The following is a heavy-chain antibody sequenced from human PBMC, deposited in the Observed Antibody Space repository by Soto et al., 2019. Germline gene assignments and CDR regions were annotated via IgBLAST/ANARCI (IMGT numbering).Heavy chain of an antibody. J-gene: IGHJ4*02. D-gene: IGHD2-2*01. Sequence: QVQLVESGGGLVKPGGSLRLSCAASGFTFSDYYMSWIRQAPGKGLEWVSYISSSGSTIYYADSVKGRFTISRDNAKNSLYLKMNSLRAEDRDVYYCAREWWYCSSTSCLDYWGQGTLVTVS. V-gene: IGHV3-11*01. CDR3: AREWWYCSSTSCLDY. CDR1: GFTFSDYY. CDR2: ISSSGSTI.